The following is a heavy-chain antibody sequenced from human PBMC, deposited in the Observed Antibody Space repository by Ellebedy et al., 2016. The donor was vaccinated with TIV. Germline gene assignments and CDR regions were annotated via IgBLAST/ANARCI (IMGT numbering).Heavy chain of an antibody. CDR3: ARYSSGWSGNWFDP. V-gene: IGHV4-39*07. CDR1: GGSIRSSSYY. CDR2: IYYSGTT. J-gene: IGHJ5*02. Sequence: SETLSLTCTVSGGSIRSSSYYWGWIRQPPGKGLEWIGSIYYSGTTYYNPSLKSRVTISVDTSKNQFSLKLSSVTAADTAVYYCARYSSGWSGNWFDPWGQGTLVTVSS. D-gene: IGHD6-19*01.